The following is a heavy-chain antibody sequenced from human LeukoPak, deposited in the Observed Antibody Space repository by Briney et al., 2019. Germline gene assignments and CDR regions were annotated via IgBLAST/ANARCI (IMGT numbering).Heavy chain of an antibody. Sequence: QSGGFLRLSRAASGFTFIDYDMHWVRQVIGKGLEWVSAIGIRGDTHYSGSVKGRFTISRENAESSLYLQMNSLRAEDTAVYYCARGGIQVSGIDEFDYWGQGTLVTVSS. J-gene: IGHJ4*02. D-gene: IGHD6-19*01. CDR2: IGIRGDT. CDR1: GFTFIDYD. CDR3: ARGGIQVSGIDEFDY. V-gene: IGHV3-13*01.